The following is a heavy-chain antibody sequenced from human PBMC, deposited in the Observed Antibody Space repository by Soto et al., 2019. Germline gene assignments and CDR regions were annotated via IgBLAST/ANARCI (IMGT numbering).Heavy chain of an antibody. CDR2: ISYSGST. CDR3: ASPKIAFYNWFDP. D-gene: IGHD3-3*02. J-gene: IGHJ5*02. V-gene: IGHV4-59*01. CDR1: GGSISTYY. Sequence: SETLSLTCTVSGGSISTYYWSWIRQPPGKGLEWIGYISYSGSTNYNPSLRSRVTISLDTSKNQFSLKLNSVTAADTAVYYCASPKIAFYNWFDPWGQGTLVPVSS.